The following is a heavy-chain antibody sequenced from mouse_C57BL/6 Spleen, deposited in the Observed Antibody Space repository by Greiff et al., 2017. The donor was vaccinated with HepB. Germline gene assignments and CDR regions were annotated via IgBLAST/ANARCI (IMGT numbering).Heavy chain of an antibody. Sequence: VQLQQSGAELARPGASVKLSCKASGYTFTSYGISWVKQRTGQGLEWIGEIYPRSGNTYYNEKFKGKATLTADKSSSTAYMELRSLTSEDSAVYFCARGEIYYGNYPYFDYWGQGTTLTVSS. D-gene: IGHD2-1*01. J-gene: IGHJ2*01. CDR1: GYTFTSYG. CDR2: IYPRSGNT. V-gene: IGHV1-81*01. CDR3: ARGEIYYGNYPYFDY.